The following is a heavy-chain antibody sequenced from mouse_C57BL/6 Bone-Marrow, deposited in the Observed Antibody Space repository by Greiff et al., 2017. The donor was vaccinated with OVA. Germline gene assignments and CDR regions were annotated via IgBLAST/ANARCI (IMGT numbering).Heavy chain of an antibody. V-gene: IGHV14-4*01. Sequence: EVQLKQSGAELVRPGASVKLSCTASGFNIKDDYMHWVKQRPEQGLEWIGWIDPENGDTEYASKFQGKATITADTSSNTAYLQLSSLTSEDTAVYYCTQGLYDGYFDYWGQGTTLTVSS. D-gene: IGHD2-3*01. CDR2: IDPENGDT. J-gene: IGHJ2*01. CDR3: TQGLYDGYFDY. CDR1: GFNIKDDY.